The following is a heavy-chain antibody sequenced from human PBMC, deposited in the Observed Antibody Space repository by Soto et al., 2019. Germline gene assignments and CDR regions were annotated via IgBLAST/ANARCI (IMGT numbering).Heavy chain of an antibody. CDR3: TTLGP. V-gene: IGHV1-69*02. CDR2: TARMFNQT. Sequence: QAQLVQSGAVVKKPGSSVVVSCKASGITVGSFTVSGVRQAPGQGLEWMGKTARMFNQTFYAPKFEGRVTITADTSANRVYMELTDLRFEDTAVYYCTTLGPWGQGTEVTVSS. CDR1: GITVGSFT. D-gene: IGHD3-3*01. J-gene: IGHJ3*01.